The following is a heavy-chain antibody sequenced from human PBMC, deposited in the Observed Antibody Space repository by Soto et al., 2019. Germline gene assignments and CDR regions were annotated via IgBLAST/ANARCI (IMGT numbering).Heavy chain of an antibody. D-gene: IGHD1-1*01. CDR3: TKSDIRSGTTGY. Sequence: GGSLRLSCAASGFTFSSYAMHCARQAPGKGLEWLGVISYDGRNKYYADPVKGRFTISRDNSKNTLYLQMNSLRAEDTAVYYCTKSDIRSGTTGYWGQGTLVTVSS. V-gene: IGHV3-30-3*02. J-gene: IGHJ4*02. CDR1: GFTFSSYA. CDR2: ISYDGRNK.